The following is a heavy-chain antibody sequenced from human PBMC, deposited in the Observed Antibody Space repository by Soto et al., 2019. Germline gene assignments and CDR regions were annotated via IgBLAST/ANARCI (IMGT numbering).Heavy chain of an antibody. CDR1: GFTFSSYG. CDR3: AKDAFFDSGSYFY. D-gene: IGHD1-26*01. V-gene: IGHV3-30*18. CDR2: ISYDGSNK. Sequence: PGGSLRLSCAASGFTFSSYGMHWVRQAPGKGLEWVAVISYDGSNKYYADSVKGRFTISRDNSKNTLYLQMNSLRAEDTAVYYCAKDAFFDSGSYFYWGQGTLVTVSS. J-gene: IGHJ4*02.